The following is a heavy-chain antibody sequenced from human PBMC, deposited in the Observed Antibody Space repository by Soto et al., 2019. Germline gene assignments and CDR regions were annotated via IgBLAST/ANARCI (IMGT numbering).Heavy chain of an antibody. CDR3: AKGFYSFGVHRYVHSFPGSRSSDL. D-gene: IGHD1-1*01. V-gene: IGHV3-23*01. CDR1: GVAISGSA. CDR2: ISGPGDRA. Sequence: GMPMRLSCATCGVAISGSASTWARAATEKRLEAFSSISGPGDRAYYADSVKGRFTISRDNTKNTLFLQMNSLRADDTALYFCAKGFYSFGVHRYVHSFPGSRSSDL. J-gene: IGHJ2*01.